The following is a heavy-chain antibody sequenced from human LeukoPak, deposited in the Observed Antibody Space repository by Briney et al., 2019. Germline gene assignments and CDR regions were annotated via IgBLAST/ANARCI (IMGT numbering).Heavy chain of an antibody. D-gene: IGHD4-17*01. J-gene: IGHJ3*02. Sequence: GESLKISGKGSGYAFSTYYIGGVGQLPGKGLEWMGVIYAGDYDTTYSPSCEDEVTMSVDKSSSSAYLQWRTVKAPDTAMYYCARLMLFEYGDYADAFDIWGQGTMVTVSS. V-gene: IGHV5-51*01. CDR1: GYAFSTYY. CDR3: ARLMLFEYGDYADAFDI. CDR2: IYAGDYDT.